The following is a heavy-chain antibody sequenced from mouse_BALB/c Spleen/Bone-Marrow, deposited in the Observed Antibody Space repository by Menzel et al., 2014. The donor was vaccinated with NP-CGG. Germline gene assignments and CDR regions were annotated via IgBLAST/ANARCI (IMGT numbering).Heavy chain of an antibody. D-gene: IGHD1-1*01. Sequence: EVKLEESGAELVKPGASVKLSCTASGFNIKDTYMHWVKQRPEQGLEWIGRIDPANGNTKYDQKFQGKATITADTSSNTTYLQLLSMTSADAAVYYCARNKVGSYFDYWGQGTTLTVSS. CDR2: IDPANGNT. V-gene: IGHV14-3*02. CDR1: GFNIKDTY. J-gene: IGHJ2*01. CDR3: ARNKVGSYFDY.